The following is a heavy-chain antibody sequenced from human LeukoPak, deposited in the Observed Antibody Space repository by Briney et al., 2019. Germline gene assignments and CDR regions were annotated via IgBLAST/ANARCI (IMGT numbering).Heavy chain of an antibody. Sequence: GASVKVSCKASGYTFTSYDINWVRQATGQGLEWMGWMNPNSGNTGYAQKFQGRVTITRNTSMSTAYMELSSLRSEDTAVYYCARGDAVITIFGVVIKGGWFDPWGQGTLVTVSS. V-gene: IGHV1-8*03. J-gene: IGHJ5*02. D-gene: IGHD3-3*01. CDR1: GYTFTSYD. CDR3: ARGDAVITIFGVVIKGGWFDP. CDR2: MNPNSGNT.